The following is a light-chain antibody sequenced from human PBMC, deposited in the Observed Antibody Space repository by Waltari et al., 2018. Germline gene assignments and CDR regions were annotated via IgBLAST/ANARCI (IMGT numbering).Light chain of an antibody. CDR1: QGINKE. Sequence: DIQMTQSPSSLSASVGDRVTVTCRASQGINKELNWYQQKPGKAPTLLIYGASTLQTGVSSRFSGSGSGTDFTLTISSLQPEDVATYYCQQDYTTPWTSGQGTRVEIK. CDR3: QQDYTTPWT. J-gene: IGKJ1*01. CDR2: GAS. V-gene: IGKV1-27*01.